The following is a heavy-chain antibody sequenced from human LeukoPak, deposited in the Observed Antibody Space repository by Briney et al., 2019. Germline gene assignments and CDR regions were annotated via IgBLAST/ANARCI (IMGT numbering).Heavy chain of an antibody. Sequence: GGSLRLSCAASGFTFSIYEMNWVRQAPGKGLESLSYISSSGDIRLYADSVRGRFSISRDNAKNSVYLQMNSLSADDTAVYYCARVGRGEQFLAPWGQGTLVTVSS. CDR3: ARVGRGEQFLAP. V-gene: IGHV3-48*03. CDR2: ISSSGDIR. J-gene: IGHJ5*02. D-gene: IGHD3-16*01. CDR1: GFTFSIYE.